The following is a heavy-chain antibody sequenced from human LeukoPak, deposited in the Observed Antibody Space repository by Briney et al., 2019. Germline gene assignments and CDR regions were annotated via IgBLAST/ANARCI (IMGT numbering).Heavy chain of an antibody. V-gene: IGHV3-30*04. D-gene: IGHD6-13*01. CDR1: GFTFSSYA. CDR2: ISYDGSNK. Sequence: GGSLRLPCAASGFTFSSYAMHWVRQAPGKGLEWVAFISYDGSNKYYADSVKGRFTISRDNSKNTLYLQMNSLRAEDTAVYYCARGTTQIAAAGTSEYYFDYWGQGTLVTVSS. J-gene: IGHJ4*02. CDR3: ARGTTQIAAAGTSEYYFDY.